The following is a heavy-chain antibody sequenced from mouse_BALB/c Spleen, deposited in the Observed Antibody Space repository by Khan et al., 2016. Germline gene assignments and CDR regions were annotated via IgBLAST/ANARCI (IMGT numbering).Heavy chain of an antibody. J-gene: IGHJ3*01. CDR2: ISYSGST. CDR3: ARVGYDGIAY. D-gene: IGHD2-2*01. V-gene: IGHV3-2*02. Sequence: EVQLQESGPGLVKPSQSLSLTCTVTGYSITSDYAWNWIRQFPGNKLEWMGYISYSGSTSYNPSLKSRISITRDTSKNQFFLQLNSVTTEDTATYYCARVGYDGIAYWGQGTLVTVSA. CDR1: GYSITSDYA.